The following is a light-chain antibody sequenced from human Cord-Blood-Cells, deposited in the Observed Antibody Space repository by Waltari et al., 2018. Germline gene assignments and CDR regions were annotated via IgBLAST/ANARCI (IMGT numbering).Light chain of an antibody. J-gene: IGKJ1*01. CDR2: YAS. Sequence: EIVLTQSPATLSLSPGERATLSCRASQSVSSYLAWYQQKPGQAPRLLIYYASNRATGIPARFSGSGSGTDFTLTISSLEPEDVAVYYCQQRSNWPPWTFGQGTKVEIK. V-gene: IGKV3-11*01. CDR3: QQRSNWPPWT. CDR1: QSVSSY.